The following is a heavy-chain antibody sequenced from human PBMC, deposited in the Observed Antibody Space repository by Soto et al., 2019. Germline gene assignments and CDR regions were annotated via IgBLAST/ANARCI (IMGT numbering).Heavy chain of an antibody. V-gene: IGHV1-46*03. Sequence: ASVKVSCKASGYTFTSYYMHWVRQAPGQGLEWMGIINPSGGSTSYAQKFQGRVTMTRDTSTSTVYMELSSLRSEDTAVYYCARDSQREYYDILTEPRGSFDYWGQGTLVTVSS. J-gene: IGHJ4*02. CDR2: INPSGGST. CDR3: ARDSQREYYDILTEPRGSFDY. CDR1: GYTFTSYY. D-gene: IGHD3-9*01.